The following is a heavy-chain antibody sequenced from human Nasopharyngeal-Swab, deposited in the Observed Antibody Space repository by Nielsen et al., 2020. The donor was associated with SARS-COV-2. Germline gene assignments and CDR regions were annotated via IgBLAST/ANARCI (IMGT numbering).Heavy chain of an antibody. Sequence: ASVKVSCRVSGYTLTELSMHWVRQAPGKGLEWMGGFDPEDGETIYAQKLQGRVTMTEDTSTDTAYMELSSLRSEDTAVYYCATGVETATNWFDPWGQGTLVTVSS. CDR3: ATGVETATNWFDP. CDR1: GYTLTELS. CDR2: FDPEDGET. V-gene: IGHV1-24*01. D-gene: IGHD5-24*01. J-gene: IGHJ5*02.